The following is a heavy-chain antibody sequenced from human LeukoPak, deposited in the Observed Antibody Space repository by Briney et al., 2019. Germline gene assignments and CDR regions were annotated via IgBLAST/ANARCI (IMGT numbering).Heavy chain of an antibody. D-gene: IGHD3-9*01. CDR3: ARESHYDILTGYSPVEYYFYYMDV. V-gene: IGHV3-30*04. Sequence: QPGGSLRLSCEASGFTFSNYGIHWVRQTPGKGLEWVAAISSDGVEKHYADSVKGRFTISRDNSKSTLYLQMNSLRAEDTALYYCARESHYDILTGYSPVEYYFYYMDVWGKGTTVTVSS. CDR1: GFTFSNYG. CDR2: ISSDGVEK. J-gene: IGHJ6*03.